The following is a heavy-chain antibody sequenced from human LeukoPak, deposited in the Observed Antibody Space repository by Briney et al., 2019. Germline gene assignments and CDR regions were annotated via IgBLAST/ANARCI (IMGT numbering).Heavy chain of an antibody. V-gene: IGHV3-74*01. CDR2: IKGDGSHT. Sequence: GGSLRLSCAASGFTFGNYWMHWVRQAPGKGLVWVSRIKGDGSHTIYADSVKGRFTISRDSAKNTLYLQMKSLRAEDTAVYYCVRDWDHFDFDSWGQGTLVTVSS. CDR1: GFTFGNYW. J-gene: IGHJ5*01. CDR3: VRDWDHFDFDS. D-gene: IGHD3-9*01.